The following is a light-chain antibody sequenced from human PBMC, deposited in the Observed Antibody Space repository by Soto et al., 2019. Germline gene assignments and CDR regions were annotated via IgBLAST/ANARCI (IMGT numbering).Light chain of an antibody. Sequence: EIVMTQSPATLSVSPGERATLSCRASQNVSSNLDWYQQKPGQAPRCLIYGASTRATGIPARFSGSGSGTEFTLTISSLQSEDFAVYYCQQYNNWPRTFGQGTKVDIK. J-gene: IGKJ1*01. CDR1: QNVSSN. CDR3: QQYNNWPRT. CDR2: GAS. V-gene: IGKV3-15*01.